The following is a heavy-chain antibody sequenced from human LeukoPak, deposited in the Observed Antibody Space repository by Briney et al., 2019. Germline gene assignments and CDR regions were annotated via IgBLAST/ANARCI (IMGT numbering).Heavy chain of an antibody. CDR3: ARGGSYLTAFAS. V-gene: IGHV3-23*01. J-gene: IGHJ3*02. CDR2: ISPRGGGT. D-gene: IGHD1-26*01. CDR1: GFTFRNYG. Sequence: GGTLRLSCAASGFTFRNYGMNWVRQAPGKGLEWLSGISPRGGGTYYADSVKGRFTISRDNSKNTLYLQMNSLRAEDTAVYYCARGGSYLTAFASGGQGTMATVSS.